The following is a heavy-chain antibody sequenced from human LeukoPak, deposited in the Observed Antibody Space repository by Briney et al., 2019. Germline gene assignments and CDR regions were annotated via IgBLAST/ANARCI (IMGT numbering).Heavy chain of an antibody. CDR2: INHSGST. CDR3: ARGKDCGGDCHTYHFDY. V-gene: IGHV4-34*01. J-gene: IGHJ4*02. CDR1: GGSFSGYY. D-gene: IGHD2-21*02. Sequence: SETLSLTCAVYGGSFSGYYWSWIRQPPGKGLEWIGEINHSGSTNYNPSLKSRVTISVDTSKNQFSLKLSSVTAADTAVYYCARGKDCGGDCHTYHFDYWGQGTLVTVSS.